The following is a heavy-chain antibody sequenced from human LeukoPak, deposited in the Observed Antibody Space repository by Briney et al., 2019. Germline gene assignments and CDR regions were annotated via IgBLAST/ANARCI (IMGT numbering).Heavy chain of an antibody. J-gene: IGHJ4*02. CDR1: GFTFSSYE. D-gene: IGHD3-10*01. Sequence: GGSLRLSCGASGFTFSSYEMNWVRQAPGKGLEWVSYISSSGSTIYYADSVKGRFTISRDNAKNSLYLQMNSLRAEDTAVYYCASIAMVRGVIIFDYWGQGTLVTVSS. CDR3: ASIAMVRGVIIFDY. CDR2: ISSSGSTI. V-gene: IGHV3-48*03.